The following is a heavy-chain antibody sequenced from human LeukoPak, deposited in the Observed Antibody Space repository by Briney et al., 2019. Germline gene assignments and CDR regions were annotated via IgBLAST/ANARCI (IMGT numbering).Heavy chain of an antibody. CDR1: GYTFTSYG. J-gene: IGHJ4*02. V-gene: IGHV1-18*01. Sequence: ASVKVSCKASGYTFTSYGISWVRQAPGQGLGWMGWISAYNGNTNYAQKLQGRVTMTTHTSTSTAYMELRSLRSDDTAVYYCARALEWEILFDYWGQGTLVTVSS. CDR2: ISAYNGNT. D-gene: IGHD1-26*01. CDR3: ARALEWEILFDY.